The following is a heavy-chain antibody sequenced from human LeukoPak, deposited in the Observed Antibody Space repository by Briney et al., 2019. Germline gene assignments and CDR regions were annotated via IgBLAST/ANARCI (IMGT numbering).Heavy chain of an antibody. CDR2: IKQDGSEK. D-gene: IGHD3-3*01. CDR1: GFTFSSYW. V-gene: IGHV3-7*01. Sequence: PGGSLRLSCAASGFTFSSYWMSWVRQAPGKGLEWVANIKQDGSEKYYVDSVKGRFTISRDNAKNSLDLQMNNLRAEDTAVYYCARGPPYDFWSGYYRGAFDIWGQGTMVTVSS. J-gene: IGHJ3*02. CDR3: ARGPPYDFWSGYYRGAFDI.